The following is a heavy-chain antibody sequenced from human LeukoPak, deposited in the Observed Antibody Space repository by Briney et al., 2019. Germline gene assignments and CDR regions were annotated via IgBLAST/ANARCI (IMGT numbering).Heavy chain of an antibody. D-gene: IGHD5-12*01. CDR1: GGSNSGYF. J-gene: IGHJ4*02. Sequence: SETLSLTCTVSGGSNSGYFWSWVRQPAGKGLEWIVRIYSSGSNNYNTSLKGRVTISLDTSKNHLSLNLSSVTAADTAVYYCAREPTSGREPTSGRPLDYWGQGTLVTVSS. CDR2: IYSSGSN. V-gene: IGHV4-4*07. CDR3: AREPTSGREPTSGRPLDY.